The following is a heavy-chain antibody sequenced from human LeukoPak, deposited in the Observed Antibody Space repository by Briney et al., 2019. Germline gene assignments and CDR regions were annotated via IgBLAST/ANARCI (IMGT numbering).Heavy chain of an antibody. V-gene: IGHV4-38-2*02. J-gene: IGHJ3*02. D-gene: IGHD3-9*01. Sequence: TSETLSLTCTVPGYSISSGYYWGWIRQPPGKGLEWIGEINHSGSTNYNPSLKSRVTISVDTSKNQFSLKLSSVTAADTAVYYCAGGKRRIFMGAFDIWGQGTMVTVSS. CDR1: GYSISSGYY. CDR3: AGGKRRIFMGAFDI. CDR2: INHSGST.